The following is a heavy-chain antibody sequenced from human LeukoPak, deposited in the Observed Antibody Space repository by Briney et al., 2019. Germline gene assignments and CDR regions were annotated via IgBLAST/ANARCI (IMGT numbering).Heavy chain of an antibody. Sequence: GASVKVSCKASGYTFSNYGISWVRQAPGQGLEWMGWISAYNGNTNYAQKLQGRITMTTDTSTSTAYMELRSLRSDDTAVYYCARDKGPMVRGVPDYWGQGTLVTVSS. CDR2: ISAYNGNT. CDR1: GYTFSNYG. J-gene: IGHJ4*02. CDR3: ARDKGPMVRGVPDY. V-gene: IGHV1-18*01. D-gene: IGHD3-10*01.